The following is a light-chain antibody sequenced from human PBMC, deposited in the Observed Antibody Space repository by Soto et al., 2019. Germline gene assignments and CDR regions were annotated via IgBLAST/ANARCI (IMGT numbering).Light chain of an antibody. CDR1: QDIISY. Sequence: DIQMNQSPSAMSASVGDRVTITCRASQDIISYLAWFPQKPGKVPKRLIYAASSLQSGVPARISGRGSGTEFTLTIRSRQPEDCANNYCLEHDSYPLTFGGGTNVEL. CDR3: LEHDSYPLT. J-gene: IGKJ4*02. V-gene: IGKV1-17*03. CDR2: AAS.